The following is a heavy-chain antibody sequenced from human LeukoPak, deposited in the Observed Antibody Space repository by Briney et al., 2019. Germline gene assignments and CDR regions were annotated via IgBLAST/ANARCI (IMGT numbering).Heavy chain of an antibody. D-gene: IGHD5-12*01. V-gene: IGHV1-18*01. CDR2: VSGYNGNT. Sequence: ASVKVSCKASGYTFSSYGTSWVRQAPGQGLEWMGWVSGYNGNTNYAQKLQGRVTMTTDTSTSTAHMDLRSLRSDDTAVYYCARAASIMTTMAWFDPWGQGTLVTVSS. CDR3: ARAASIMTTMAWFDP. J-gene: IGHJ5*02. CDR1: GYTFSSYG.